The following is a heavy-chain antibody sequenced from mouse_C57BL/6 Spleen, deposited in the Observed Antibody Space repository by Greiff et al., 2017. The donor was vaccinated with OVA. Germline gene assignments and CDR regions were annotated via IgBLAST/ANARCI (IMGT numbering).Heavy chain of an antibody. CDR2: IYPGDGDT. Sequence: VKLMESGPELVKPGASVKISCKASGYAFSSSWMNWVKQRPGKGLEWIGRIYPGDGDTNYNGKFKGKATLTADKSSSTAYMQLSSLTSEDSAVYFCADDSYAMDYWGQGTSVTVSS. J-gene: IGHJ4*01. CDR3: ADDSYAMDY. V-gene: IGHV1-82*01. CDR1: GYAFSSSW. D-gene: IGHD2-13*01.